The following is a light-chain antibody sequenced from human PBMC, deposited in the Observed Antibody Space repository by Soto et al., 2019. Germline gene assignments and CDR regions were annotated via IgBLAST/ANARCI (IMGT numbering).Light chain of an antibody. Sequence: ESVLTQSPGTLSLSPGERATLSCRASQSVSSNYLAWYQQKPGQAPRLLIYGASTRATGIPDRFSGSGSGTDFTLTINSLEPEDFALYYCQQRYNWPPTFGQGTKVDIK. CDR1: QSVSSNY. V-gene: IGKV3D-20*02. CDR3: QQRYNWPPT. J-gene: IGKJ1*01. CDR2: GAS.